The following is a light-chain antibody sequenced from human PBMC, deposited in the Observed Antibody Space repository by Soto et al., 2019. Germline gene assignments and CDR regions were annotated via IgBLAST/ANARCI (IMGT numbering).Light chain of an antibody. Sequence: IVLTQSPATLSLSPGERPTLSCRAVQGVSTYLVWYQQKGGQAPRLLIYDASSRATGIPARFSGSGSGTDFTLTISNLEPEDFAVYYCQQRSDWPTFGGGTTVEIK. J-gene: IGKJ4*01. V-gene: IGKV3-11*01. CDR1: QGVSTY. CDR2: DAS. CDR3: QQRSDWPT.